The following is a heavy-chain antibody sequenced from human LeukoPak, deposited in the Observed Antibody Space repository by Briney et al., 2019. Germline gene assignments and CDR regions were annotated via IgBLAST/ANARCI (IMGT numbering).Heavy chain of an antibody. CDR3: TRHDTTIFGVVIDY. Sequence: GGSLRLSCAASGFTFSGSAMHWVRQAYGKGLEWVDRIRSKANSHATAYAASVKGRFTISRDDSKNMAYLQMNSLKTEDTAVYYCTRHDTTIFGVVIDYWGQGTLVTVSS. CDR1: GFTFSGSA. CDR2: IRSKANSHAT. V-gene: IGHV3-73*01. J-gene: IGHJ4*02. D-gene: IGHD3-3*01.